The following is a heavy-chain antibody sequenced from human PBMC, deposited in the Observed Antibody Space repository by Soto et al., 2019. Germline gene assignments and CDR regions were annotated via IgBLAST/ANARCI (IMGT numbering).Heavy chain of an antibody. CDR1: GFTFSSYG. D-gene: IGHD3-9*01. J-gene: IGHJ6*02. CDR3: ARDMQTYDILTGYSIYYYYGMDV. CDR2: IWYDGSNK. Sequence: QVQLVESGGGVVQPGRSLRLSCAASGFTFSSYGMHWVRQAPCKGLERVAVIWYDGSNKYYADSVKGRFTISRDNSKNTLFVQMNRLRAEDTAVYYCARDMQTYDILTGYSIYYYYGMDVWGQGNTVTVSS. V-gene: IGHV3-33*01.